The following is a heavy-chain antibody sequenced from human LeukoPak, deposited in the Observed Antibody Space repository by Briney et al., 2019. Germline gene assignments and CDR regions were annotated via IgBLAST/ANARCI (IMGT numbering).Heavy chain of an antibody. D-gene: IGHD3-22*01. CDR3: ARVGYYYDSSGYYHTHRMGYFDY. CDR1: GGSFSGYY. Sequence: PLETLSLTCAVYGGSFSGYYWSWIRQPPGKGLEWIGEINHSGSTNYNPSLKGRVTISVDTSKNQFSLKLSSVTAADTAVYYCARVGYYYDSSGYYHTHRMGYFDYWGQGTLVTVSS. J-gene: IGHJ4*02. CDR2: INHSGST. V-gene: IGHV4-34*01.